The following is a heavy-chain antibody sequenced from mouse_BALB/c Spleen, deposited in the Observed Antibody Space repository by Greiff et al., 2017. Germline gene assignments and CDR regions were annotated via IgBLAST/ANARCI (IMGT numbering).Heavy chain of an antibody. V-gene: IGHV5-4*02. CDR2: ISDGGSYT. D-gene: IGHD1-2*01. CDR1: GFTFSDYY. Sequence: EVKVVESGGGLVKPGGSLKLSCAASGFTFSDYYMYWVRQTPEKRLEWVATISDGGSYTYYPDSVKGRFTISRDNAKNNLYLQMSSLKSEDTAMYYCARGHYYGYFDYWGQGTTLTVSS. J-gene: IGHJ2*01. CDR3: ARGHYYGYFDY.